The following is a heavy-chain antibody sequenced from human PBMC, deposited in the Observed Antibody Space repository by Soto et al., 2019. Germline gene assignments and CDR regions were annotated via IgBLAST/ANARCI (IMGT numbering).Heavy chain of an antibody. CDR2: IIPVFGTV. CDR1: GGTFSNYA. J-gene: IGHJ5*02. V-gene: IGHV1-69*01. CDR3: ARDNPYTNSFGNWFDP. D-gene: IGHD6-13*01. Sequence: QVRLVQSGAEVKKPGSSVKVSCKASGGTFSNYAITWLRLAPGQGLEWLGGIIPVFGTVNYAQKFQGRVTITADESTSTAYMALNRLRSEDTAVYYCARDNPYTNSFGNWFDPRGQGTLVIVS.